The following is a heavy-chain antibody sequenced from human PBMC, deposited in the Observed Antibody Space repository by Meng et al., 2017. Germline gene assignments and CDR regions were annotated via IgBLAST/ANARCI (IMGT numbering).Heavy chain of an antibody. J-gene: IGHJ4*02. Sequence: QGPLVQSGAEVKKPGASVKDPCNASAHTLSSDGFAWVWQAPGQGLEWMGWINAYNGYTDYAQKFLGRVTLTTDTSTNTGYMELRSLTSDDTAVYYCATRGNPYLDCWGQGTLVTVSS. CDR2: INAYNGYT. CDR1: AHTLSSDG. CDR3: ATRGNPYLDC. V-gene: IGHV1-18*01.